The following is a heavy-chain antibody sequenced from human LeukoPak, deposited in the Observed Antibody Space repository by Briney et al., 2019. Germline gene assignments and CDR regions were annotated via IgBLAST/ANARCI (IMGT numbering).Heavy chain of an antibody. D-gene: IGHD6-6*01. V-gene: IGHV3-66*01. CDR2: IYSGGST. CDR1: GLTVSSNY. CDR3: AREGITARRPDY. Sequence: GGSLRLSCAASGLTVSSNYMSWVRQAPGKGLEWVSVIYSGGSTYYADSVKGRFTISRDNSKNTLYLQMNSLRAEDTAVYYCAREGITARRPDYWGQGTLVTVSS. J-gene: IGHJ4*02.